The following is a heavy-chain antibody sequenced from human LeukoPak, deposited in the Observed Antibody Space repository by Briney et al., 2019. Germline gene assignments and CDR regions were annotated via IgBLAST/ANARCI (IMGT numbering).Heavy chain of an antibody. D-gene: IGHD7-27*01. CDR2: IYTSGTT. Sequence: SETLSLTCTVSGASLSSDYWSWIRQPPGKELEWIGCIYTSGTTSYNPSLKSRVTMSVDTSKNHVSLNMSSVTAADTAVYYCARVLTTWGNWYFDLWGRGTLVTVSS. CDR1: GASLSSDY. V-gene: IGHV4-4*09. J-gene: IGHJ2*01. CDR3: ARVLTTWGNWYFDL.